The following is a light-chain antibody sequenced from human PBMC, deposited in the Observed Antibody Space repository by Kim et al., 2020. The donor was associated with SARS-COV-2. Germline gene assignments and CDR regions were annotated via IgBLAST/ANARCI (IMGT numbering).Light chain of an antibody. J-gene: IGKJ4*01. CDR3: MQVLQSLT. Sequence: GEPASISCRSSQSLLHSDGYNYLDWYLQKPGQSPQLLIYLGSNRASGVPDRFSGCGSGTDFTLKISRVEAEDVGVYYCMQVLQSLTFGGGTKVEI. CDR2: LGS. V-gene: IGKV2-28*01. CDR1: QSLLHSDGYNY.